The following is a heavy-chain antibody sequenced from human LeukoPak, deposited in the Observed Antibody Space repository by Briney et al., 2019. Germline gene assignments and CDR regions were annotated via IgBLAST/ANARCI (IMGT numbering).Heavy chain of an antibody. J-gene: IGHJ4*02. CDR2: IAQSGSS. CDR1: GGSINSGGYH. Sequence: SQTLSLTCTVSGGSINSGGYHWRWIRQFPGKGLEWIGYIAQSGSSYYNPSLKSRVTISLGTSKNQFSLQLSSLTAADTALYYCARDSHYDSSGYYLDSWGPGTLVTVSS. D-gene: IGHD3-22*01. V-gene: IGHV4-31*03. CDR3: ARDSHYDSSGYYLDS.